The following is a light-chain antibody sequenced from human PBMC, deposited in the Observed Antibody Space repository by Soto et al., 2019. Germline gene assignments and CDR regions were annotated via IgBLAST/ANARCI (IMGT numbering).Light chain of an antibody. CDR1: QSVSSY. CDR2: DAS. J-gene: IGKJ4*01. V-gene: IGKV3-11*01. Sequence: EIVLTQSPATLSLSPGERATLSCRASQSVSSYLAWYQQKPGQAPSLLIYDASNRATGIPARFSGSGSGTDFTLTISSLEPEDFAVYYCQQRSDWPSTFGGGTKVQIK. CDR3: QQRSDWPST.